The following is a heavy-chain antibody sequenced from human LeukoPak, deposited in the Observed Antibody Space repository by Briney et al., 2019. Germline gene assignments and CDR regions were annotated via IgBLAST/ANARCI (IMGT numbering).Heavy chain of an antibody. V-gene: IGHV3-23*01. D-gene: IGHD2-15*01. CDR1: GFTFSSYA. Sequence: GGSLRLSCAASGFTFSSYAMSWVRQAPGKGLEWVSSISGSGGSTYYADSVKGRFTISRDTSKSTLYLQMSSLRAEDTAVYYCAKRSGDSYFLDSWGQGTLVTVSS. CDR2: ISGSGGST. CDR3: AKRSGDSYFLDS. J-gene: IGHJ4*02.